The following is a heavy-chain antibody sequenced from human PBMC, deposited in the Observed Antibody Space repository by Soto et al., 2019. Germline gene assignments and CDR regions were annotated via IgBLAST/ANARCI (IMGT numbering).Heavy chain of an antibody. CDR2: IWYDGSNK. D-gene: IGHD3-10*01. Sequence: QVQLVESGGGVVQPGRSLRLSCAASGFTFSSYGMHWVRQAPGKGLEWVAVIWYDGSNKYYADSVKGRFTISRDNSKNTLYLQMNSLRAEDTAVYYCARDRGWFGDLRYGYYYGMDVWGQGTTVTVSS. V-gene: IGHV3-33*01. CDR3: ARDRGWFGDLRYGYYYGMDV. CDR1: GFTFSSYG. J-gene: IGHJ6*02.